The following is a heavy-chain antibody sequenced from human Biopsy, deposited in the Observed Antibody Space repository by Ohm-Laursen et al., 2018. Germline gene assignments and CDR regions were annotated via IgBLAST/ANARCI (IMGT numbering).Heavy chain of an antibody. CDR1: AFVVGNNY. CDR2: IYPGGTT. CDR3: TNHYCGGITCLMNF. V-gene: IGHV3-53*01. J-gene: IGHJ4*02. D-gene: IGHD2-21*01. Sequence: SLRLSCAASAFVVGNNYMSWVRQAPGKGLEWVSAIYPGGTTIYADSVTGRFNISRDTSKNTVYLQMNSLRAEDTAVYFCTNHYCGGITCLMNFWGQGTLVTVSS.